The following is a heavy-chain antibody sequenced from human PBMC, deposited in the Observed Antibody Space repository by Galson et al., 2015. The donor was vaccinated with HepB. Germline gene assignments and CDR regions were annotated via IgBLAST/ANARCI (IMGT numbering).Heavy chain of an antibody. CDR1: GYTFTSYG. Sequence: SVKVSCKASGYTFTSYGISWVRQAPGQRLEWMGWINAGNGNTKYSQKFQGRVTITRDTSASTAYMELSSLRSEDTAVYYCAGRYCSGGSCYSGVHWFDPWGQGTLVTVSS. CDR2: INAGNGNT. D-gene: IGHD2-15*01. CDR3: AGRYCSGGSCYSGVHWFDP. V-gene: IGHV1-3*01. J-gene: IGHJ5*02.